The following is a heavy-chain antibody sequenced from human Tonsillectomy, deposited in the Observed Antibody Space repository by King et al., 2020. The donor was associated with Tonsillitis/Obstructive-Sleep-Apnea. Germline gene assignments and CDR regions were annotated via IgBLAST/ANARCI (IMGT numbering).Heavy chain of an antibody. J-gene: IGHJ4*02. Sequence: VQLVESGGGLVQPGGSLRLSCSASGFTFSRYAMHWVRLAPGKGLEYVSGISSNGGSTYYADSVRGRFTISRDNSKNTLYLQMSSLRAEDTAVYYCSEADYWGQGTLVTVSS. CDR2: ISSNGGST. CDR1: GFTFSRYA. CDR3: SEADY. V-gene: IGHV3-64D*06.